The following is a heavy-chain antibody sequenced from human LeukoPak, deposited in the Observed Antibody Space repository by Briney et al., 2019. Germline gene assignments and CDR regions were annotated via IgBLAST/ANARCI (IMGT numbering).Heavy chain of an antibody. CDR2: INPSGSYT. CDR3: ARDNSGGSTWWFDP. Sequence: ASVKVSCKASGFTLTSYYMHWVRQAPGQGLEWMGIINPSGSYTSYAQKFQGRVTMTRDTSTSTVYMELSSLRSEDTAVYCCARDNSGGSTWWFDPWGQGTLVTVSS. V-gene: IGHV1-46*01. CDR1: GFTLTSYY. J-gene: IGHJ5*02. D-gene: IGHD2-15*01.